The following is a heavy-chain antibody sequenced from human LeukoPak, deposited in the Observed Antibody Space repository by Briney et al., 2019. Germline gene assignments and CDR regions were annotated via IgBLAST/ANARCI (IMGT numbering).Heavy chain of an antibody. Sequence: PSETLSLTCTVSGGSINNYYWTWIRQPAGKGLEWIGRIYSSGATTYNPSLKSRVTMSVDTSKNQFSLKLSSVTAADTAVYYCARASAYYYAMDVWGQGTTVTVSS. CDR1: GGSINNYY. V-gene: IGHV4-4*07. CDR3: ARASAYYYAMDV. CDR2: IYSSGAT. J-gene: IGHJ6*02.